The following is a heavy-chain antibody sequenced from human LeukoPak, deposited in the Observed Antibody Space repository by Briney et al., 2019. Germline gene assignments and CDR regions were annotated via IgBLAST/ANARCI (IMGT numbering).Heavy chain of an antibody. CDR3: ARSPVGATTRGFDY. Sequence: ASVKVSCKASGYTFTGYYMHWVRQAPGQGLEWMGWINPNSGGTNYAQKFQGRVTMTRDTSISTAYMELSRLRSDDTAVYYCARSPVGATTRGFDYWGQGTLVTVSS. CDR2: INPNSGGT. CDR1: GYTFTGYY. J-gene: IGHJ4*02. D-gene: IGHD1-26*01. V-gene: IGHV1-2*02.